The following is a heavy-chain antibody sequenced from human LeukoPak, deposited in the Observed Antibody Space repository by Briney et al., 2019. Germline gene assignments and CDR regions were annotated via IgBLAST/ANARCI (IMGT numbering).Heavy chain of an antibody. Sequence: GGSLRLSCAASGFTFSSSAMSWVRQAPGKGLEWVSTISGRGDSTYYADSVKGRFTISRDNSRNTLYLQMNTLRAEDTAVYYCAKAIAAPVWYFDLWGRGTLVTVSS. D-gene: IGHD6-13*01. J-gene: IGHJ2*01. CDR3: AKAIAAPVWYFDL. V-gene: IGHV3-23*01. CDR2: ISGRGDST. CDR1: GFTFSSSA.